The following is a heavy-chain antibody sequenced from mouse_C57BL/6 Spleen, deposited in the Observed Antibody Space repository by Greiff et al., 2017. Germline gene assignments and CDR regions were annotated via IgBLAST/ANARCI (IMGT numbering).Heavy chain of an antibody. Sequence: VQLQQPGAELVMPGASVKLSCKASGYTFTSYWMHWVKQRPGQGLEWIGEIDPSDSYTNYNQKFKGKSTLTVDKSSSTAYMQLSSLTSEDSAVYYCARYSNDVAMDYWGQGTSVTVSS. J-gene: IGHJ4*01. V-gene: IGHV1-69*01. CDR1: GYTFTSYW. D-gene: IGHD2-12*01. CDR3: ARYSNDVAMDY. CDR2: IDPSDSYT.